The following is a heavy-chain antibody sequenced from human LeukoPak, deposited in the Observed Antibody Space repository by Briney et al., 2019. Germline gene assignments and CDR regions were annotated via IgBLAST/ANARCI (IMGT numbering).Heavy chain of an antibody. V-gene: IGHV1-69*05. CDR1: GGPFSTDP. Sequence: SVKVSCKVSGGPFSTDPINWIRHAPRQGFEWVGGIVPIIGTPNYAQRFQDRVRITTDDSTSTAYMELTGLTYEDTAIYYCARTASEGYWGQGTQVTVSS. CDR2: IVPIIGTP. J-gene: IGHJ4*02. CDR3: ARTASEGY. D-gene: IGHD5-18*01.